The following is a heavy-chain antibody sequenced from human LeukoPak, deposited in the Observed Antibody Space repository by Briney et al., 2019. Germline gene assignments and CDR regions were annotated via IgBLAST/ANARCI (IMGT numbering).Heavy chain of an antibody. CDR1: GYTFTVYY. D-gene: IGHD2-2*01. V-gene: IGHV1-2*02. CDR2: INPNSGGT. CDR3: ARAGSRIVVVPAAPYYYYYYMDV. Sequence: VASVTVSCKASGYTFTVYYMHWVRQAPGQGVEWMGWINPNSGGTNYAQKFQGRVTMTRDTSISTAYMELSRLRSDDTAVYNCARAGSRIVVVPAAPYYYYYYMDVWGKGTTVTVSS. J-gene: IGHJ6*03.